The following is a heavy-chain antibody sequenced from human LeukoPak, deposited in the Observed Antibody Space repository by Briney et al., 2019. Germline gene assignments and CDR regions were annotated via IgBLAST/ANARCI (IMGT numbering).Heavy chain of an antibody. CDR2: ISSSGGST. J-gene: IGHJ6*03. CDR3: ARGAYSKAYRRYYYMDV. CDR1: GFTSGSYT. Sequence: GGSLRLSCAASGFTSGSYTMHWVRQGPGKGLEYVSGISSSGGSTYYANSVKGRLAISRDNSKNTLSLQMSSLTAEDMAVYYCARGAYSKAYRRYYYMDVWGKGTTVTVSS. D-gene: IGHD4-11*01. V-gene: IGHV3-64*01.